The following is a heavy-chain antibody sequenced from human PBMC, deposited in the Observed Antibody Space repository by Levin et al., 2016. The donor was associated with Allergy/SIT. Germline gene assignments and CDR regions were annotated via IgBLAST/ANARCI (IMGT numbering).Heavy chain of an antibody. CDR3: ARDLPIVGATTPAFDY. D-gene: IGHD1-26*01. J-gene: IGHJ4*02. Sequence: WIRQPPGKGLEWVAVISYDGSNKYYADSVKGRFTISRDNSKNTLYLQMNSLRAEDTAVYYCARDLPIVGATTPAFDYWGQGTLVTVSS. CDR2: ISYDGSNK. V-gene: IGHV3-30*04.